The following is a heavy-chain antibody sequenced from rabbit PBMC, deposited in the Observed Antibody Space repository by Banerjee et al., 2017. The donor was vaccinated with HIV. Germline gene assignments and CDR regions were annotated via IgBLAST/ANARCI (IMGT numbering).Heavy chain of an antibody. CDR2: IYTSSGST. CDR3: VRGVEAYASSSGYYWNYYFNL. Sequence: QEQLVESGGGLVQPEGSLTLTCTASGFSFSSSYYMCWVRQAPGKGLEWIGCIYTSSGSTWYASWVNGRFTISRSTSLNTVDLKMTSLTAADTATYFCVRGVEAYASSSGYYWNYYFNLWGQGTLVTVS. V-gene: IGHV1S43*01. D-gene: IGHD1-1*01. CDR1: GFSFSSSYY. J-gene: IGHJ4*01.